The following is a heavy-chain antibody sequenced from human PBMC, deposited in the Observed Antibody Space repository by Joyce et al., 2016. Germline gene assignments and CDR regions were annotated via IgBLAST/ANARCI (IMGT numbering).Heavy chain of an antibody. V-gene: IGHV3-30*18. CDR1: GFTFSGYG. J-gene: IGHJ4*02. CDR2: ISYDGRNK. Sequence: QVQLVESGGGVVPPGRSLRLSCAASGFTFSGYGIHWVRQAPGKGLEWVVVISYDGRNKSYGDSVKGRFTITRDNSKNTLYLQMNSLKTEDTAVYYCAKDVQIYSSAWYIFDYWGQGTLVTVSS. D-gene: IGHD6-19*01. CDR3: AKDVQIYSSAWYIFDY.